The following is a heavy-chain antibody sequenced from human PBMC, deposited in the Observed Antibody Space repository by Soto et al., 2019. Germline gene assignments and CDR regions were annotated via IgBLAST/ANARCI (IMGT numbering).Heavy chain of an antibody. CDR2: INWNSGNI. V-gene: IGHV3-9*01. J-gene: IGHJ4*02. CDR3: AKYPFGDYIFRYFDY. D-gene: IGHD4-17*01. CDR1: GFTFDDYA. Sequence: EVQLVESGGGLVQPGRSLRLSCAASGFTFDDYAMHWVRQAPGKGLEWVSGINWNSGNIDYADSVKGRFTISRDNAKNSLYLQMNSLRDEDTVLYYCAKYPFGDYIFRYFDYWGQGTLVTVSS.